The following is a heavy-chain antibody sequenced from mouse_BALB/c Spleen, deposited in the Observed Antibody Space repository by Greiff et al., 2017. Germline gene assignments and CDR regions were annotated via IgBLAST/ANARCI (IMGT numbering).Heavy chain of an antibody. Sequence: EVMLAESGGGLVKPGGSLKLSCAASGFTFSDYYMYWVRQTPEKRLEWVATISDGGSYTYYPDSVKGRFTISRDNAKNNLYLQMSSLKSEDTAMYYCARGGGSEFAYWGQGTLVTVSA. D-gene: IGHD1-1*02. CDR2: ISDGGSYT. CDR3: ARGGGSEFAY. J-gene: IGHJ3*01. V-gene: IGHV5-4*02. CDR1: GFTFSDYY.